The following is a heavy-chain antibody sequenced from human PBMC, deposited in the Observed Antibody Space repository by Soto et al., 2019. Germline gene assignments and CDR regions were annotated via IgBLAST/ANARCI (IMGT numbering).Heavy chain of an antibody. CDR2: IYYSGST. J-gene: IGHJ4*02. V-gene: IGHV4-59*08. CDR1: GGSISSYY. D-gene: IGHD5-18*01. CDR3: ARRYGSCFDY. Sequence: QVQLQESGPGLVKPSETLSLTCTVSGGSISSYYWSWIRQPPGKGLEWIGYIYYSGSTNYNPSLTRRAAIPVDPSNTQSSLKLSSVTAADTAAYYCARRYGSCFDYWGQGTLVTVSS.